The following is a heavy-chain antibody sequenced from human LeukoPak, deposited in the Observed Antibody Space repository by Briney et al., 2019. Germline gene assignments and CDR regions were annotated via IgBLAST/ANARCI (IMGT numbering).Heavy chain of an antibody. J-gene: IGHJ5*02. Sequence: SLRLSCAPSLFTFTSDIMTSVRRSPSNGLESGSSISSSISYIYSADTVKGRFTISRENARNTLYLQMNSLRAEDTAVYYCARGEYCGGACPTANWFDPWGQGTLVTVSS. D-gene: IGHD2-21*02. CDR1: LFTFTSDI. CDR2: ISSSISYI. V-gene: IGHV3-21*01. CDR3: ARGEYCGGACPTANWFDP.